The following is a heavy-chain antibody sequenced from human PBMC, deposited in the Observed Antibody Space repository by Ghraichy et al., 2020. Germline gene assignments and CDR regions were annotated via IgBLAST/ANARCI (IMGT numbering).Heavy chain of an antibody. D-gene: IGHD2-2*01. Sequence: SQTLSLTCAVYGGSFSGYYWSWIRQPPGKGLEWIGEINHSGSTNYNPSLKSRVTISVDTSKNQFSLKLSSVTAADTAVYYCARRYCSSTSCYWGHFDYWGQGTLVTVSS. J-gene: IGHJ4*02. CDR1: GGSFSGYY. CDR2: INHSGST. CDR3: ARRYCSSTSCYWGHFDY. V-gene: IGHV4-34*01.